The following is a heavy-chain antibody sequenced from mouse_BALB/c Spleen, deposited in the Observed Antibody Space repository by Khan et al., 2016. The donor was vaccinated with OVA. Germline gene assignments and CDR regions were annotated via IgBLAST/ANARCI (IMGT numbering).Heavy chain of an antibody. V-gene: IGHV5-17*02. CDR2: ISSGSSTT. CDR1: GFTFSSFG. J-gene: IGHJ4*01. CDR3: ARGEWLYAMDY. Sequence: EVQLQESGGGLVQPGGSRKLSCAASGFTFSSFGMHWVRQTPEKGLEWVAYISSGSSTTYYADTVKGRFTISSDNAKNTLFLQMTSLRSEDTAMYYCARGEWLYAMDYWGQGTSVTVSS.